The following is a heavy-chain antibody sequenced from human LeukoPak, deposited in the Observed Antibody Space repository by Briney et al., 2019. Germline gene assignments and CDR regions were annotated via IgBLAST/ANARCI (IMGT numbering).Heavy chain of an antibody. D-gene: IGHD2-2*03. J-gene: IGHJ4*02. CDR1: GFTFSSYS. V-gene: IGHV3-21*01. Sequence: PGGSLRLSCAASGFTFSSYSMNWVRQAPGKGLEWVSSISSSSSYIYYADSVKGGFTISRDNAKNSLYLQMNSLRAEDTAVYYCASYGYCSSTSCYNFDYWGQGTLVTVSS. CDR2: ISSSSSYI. CDR3: ASYGYCSSTSCYNFDY.